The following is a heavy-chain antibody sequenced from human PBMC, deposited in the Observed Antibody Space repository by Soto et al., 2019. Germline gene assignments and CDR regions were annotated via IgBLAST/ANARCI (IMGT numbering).Heavy chain of an antibody. CDR2: ISSSCSTI. Sequence: EVQLVESGGGLVQPGGSLRLSCAASGFTFSSYEMNWVRQAPGKGLEWVSYISSSCSTIYYADSVKGRFTISRDNAKNTLYLQMSSLRAEDTAVYYCARDEYCTNGVCYDNYYGMDVWGQGTTVTVSS. CDR1: GFTFSSYE. CDR3: ARDEYCTNGVCYDNYYGMDV. J-gene: IGHJ6*02. V-gene: IGHV3-48*03. D-gene: IGHD2-8*01.